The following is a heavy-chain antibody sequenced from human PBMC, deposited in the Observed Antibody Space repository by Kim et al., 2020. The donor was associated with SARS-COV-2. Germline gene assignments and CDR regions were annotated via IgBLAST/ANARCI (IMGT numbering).Heavy chain of an antibody. J-gene: IGHJ3*02. V-gene: IGHV3-30*18. D-gene: IGHD1-1*01. CDR2: ISYDGSNK. CDR1: GFTFSSYG. CDR3: AKDTEIYRYLGAFDI. Sequence: GGSLRLSCAASGFTFSSYGMHWVRQAPGKGLEWVAVISYDGSNKYYAYSVKGRFTISRDNSKNTLYLQMNSLRAEDTAVYYCAKDTEIYRYLGAFDIWGQGTMVTVSS.